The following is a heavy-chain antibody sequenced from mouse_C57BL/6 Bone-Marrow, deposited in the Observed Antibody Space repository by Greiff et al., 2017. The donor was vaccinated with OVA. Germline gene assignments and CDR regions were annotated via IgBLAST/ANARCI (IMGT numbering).Heavy chain of an antibody. V-gene: IGHV1-82*01. J-gene: IGHJ2*01. Sequence: VQLQQSGPELAKPGASVKISCKASGYAFSSSWMNWVKQRPGTGLEWIGRIYPGDGDTNYNGKFKGKATLTADKSSSTAYMQLSSLTSEDSAVYFCARVGNYYGSLYYFDYLGQGTTLTVSS. CDR1: GYAFSSSW. CDR2: IYPGDGDT. D-gene: IGHD1-1*01. CDR3: ARVGNYYGSLYYFDY.